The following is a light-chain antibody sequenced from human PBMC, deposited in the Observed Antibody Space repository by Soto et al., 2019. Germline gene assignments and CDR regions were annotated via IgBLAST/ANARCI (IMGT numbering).Light chain of an antibody. J-gene: IGKJ1*01. CDR3: QQYNTYPTT. Sequence: DIQMTHSPSTLSASVGDRVTITCRASQSISFWLAWYQQKPGKAPKLLIYKASTLESGVPSRFSGSGSGTEFTLTISSLQPDDFATYYCQQYNTYPTTFGQGTKVDIK. CDR2: KAS. CDR1: QSISFW. V-gene: IGKV1-5*03.